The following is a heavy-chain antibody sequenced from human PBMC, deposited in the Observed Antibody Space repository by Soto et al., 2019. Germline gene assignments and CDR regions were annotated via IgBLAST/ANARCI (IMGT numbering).Heavy chain of an antibody. J-gene: IGHJ5*02. V-gene: IGHV4-31*03. CDR1: GGSISSGGYY. CDR2: IYYSGST. Sequence: QVQLQESGPGLVKPSQTLSLTCTVSGGSISSGGYYWSWIRQHPGKGLEWIGYIYYSGSTYYNPSLKSRVTILVDTSKNQFSLKLSSVTAADTAVYYCAMRAVAGRSHWFDPWGQGTLVTVSS. D-gene: IGHD6-19*01. CDR3: AMRAVAGRSHWFDP.